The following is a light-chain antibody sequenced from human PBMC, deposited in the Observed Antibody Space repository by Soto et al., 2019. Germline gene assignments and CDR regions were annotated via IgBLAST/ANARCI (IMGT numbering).Light chain of an antibody. CDR2: GAS. J-gene: IGKJ4*01. Sequence: EIVMTQSPATLSVSPGERATLSCRASQSVSSNLAWYQQKPGQAPRLLIYGASTRATGIPDRFSGSGSGTEFTLAISSLQSEDFAVYSCQKYNDWPLTFGAGTKV. CDR1: QSVSSN. CDR3: QKYNDWPLT. V-gene: IGKV3-15*01.